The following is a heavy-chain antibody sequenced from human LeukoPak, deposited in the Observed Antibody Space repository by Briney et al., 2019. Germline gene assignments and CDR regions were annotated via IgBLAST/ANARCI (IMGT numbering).Heavy chain of an antibody. CDR1: GGSISSYY. D-gene: IGHD3-16*02. CDR2: IYYSGST. Sequence: SETLSLTCTVSGGSISSYYWSWIRQPPGKGLEWIGCIYYSGSTNYNPSLKSRVTISVDTSKNQFSLKLSSVTAADTAVYYCARYTPGPTNYDYVWGSYRYGNGEIHGMDVWGQGTTVTVSS. J-gene: IGHJ6*02. CDR3: ARYTPGPTNYDYVWGSYRYGNGEIHGMDV. V-gene: IGHV4-59*01.